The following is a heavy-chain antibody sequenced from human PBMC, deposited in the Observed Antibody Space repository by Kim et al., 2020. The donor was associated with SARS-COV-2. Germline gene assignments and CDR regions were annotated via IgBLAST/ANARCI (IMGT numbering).Heavy chain of an antibody. Sequence: ASVKVSCKASGYTFTSYAMHWVRQAPGQRLEWMGWIIAGNGNTKYSQKFQGRVTITRDTSTSTAYMELSSLRSEDTAVYYCARGYDYDSSANYCDNWGHRALVSVSS. CDR2: IIAGNGNT. J-gene: IGHJ4*01. CDR3: ARGYDYDSSANYCDN. V-gene: IGHV1-3*01. CDR1: GYTFTSYA. D-gene: IGHD3-22*01.